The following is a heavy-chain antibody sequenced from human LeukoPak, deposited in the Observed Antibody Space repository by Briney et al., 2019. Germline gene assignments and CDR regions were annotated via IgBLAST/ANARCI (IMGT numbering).Heavy chain of an antibody. Sequence: PGGSLRLSCAASGFTFSNAWMSWVRQAPGKGLEWVSAISGSDGSTYYADSVKGRFTISRDNSKNTLYLQMNSLRAEDTAVYYCAKLGYCSSTSCFFFDYWGQGTLVTVSS. D-gene: IGHD2-2*01. CDR3: AKLGYCSSTSCFFFDY. V-gene: IGHV3-23*01. J-gene: IGHJ4*02. CDR1: GFTFSNAW. CDR2: ISGSDGST.